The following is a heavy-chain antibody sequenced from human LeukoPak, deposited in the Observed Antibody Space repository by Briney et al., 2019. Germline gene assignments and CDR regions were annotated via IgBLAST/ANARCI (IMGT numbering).Heavy chain of an antibody. CDR2: ISTDGYTT. V-gene: IGHV3-74*01. Sequence: GGSMRLSCAASGLAFSAYKMHWVRQAPRKGLVWVSRISTDGYTTDYADFVQGRFTASRDNTKNTWSLEMNSLRAEDTAVYYCVVGGSPGYWGQGTLVTVSA. CDR1: GLAFSAYK. D-gene: IGHD2-15*01. J-gene: IGHJ4*02. CDR3: VVGGSPGY.